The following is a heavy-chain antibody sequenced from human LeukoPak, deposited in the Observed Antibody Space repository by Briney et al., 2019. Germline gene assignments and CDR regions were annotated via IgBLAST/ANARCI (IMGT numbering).Heavy chain of an antibody. CDR2: INPNSGGT. V-gene: IGHV1-2*02. CDR1: GYTFTGYY. D-gene: IGHD2-2*01. J-gene: IGHJ5*02. CDR3: ARDLGYCSSTRCDNWFDP. Sequence: ASVKVSCKASGYTFTGYYMHWVRQAPGQGLEWMGWINPNSGGTNYAQKFQGRVTMTRDTSISTAYMELSRLRSDDTAVYYCARDLGYCSSTRCDNWFDPWGQGTLVTVSS.